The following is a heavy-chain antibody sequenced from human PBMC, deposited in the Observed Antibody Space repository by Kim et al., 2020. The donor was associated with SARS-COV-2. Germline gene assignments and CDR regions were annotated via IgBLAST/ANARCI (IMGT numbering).Heavy chain of an antibody. CDR1: GGSISSGGYY. V-gene: IGHV4-31*03. Sequence: SETLSLTCTVSGGSISSGGYYWSWIRQHPGKGLEWIGYIYYSGSTYYNPSLKSRVTISVDTSKNQFSLKLSSVTAADTAVYYCARDQVRSRITQNAFDIWGQGTMVTVSS. CDR2: IYYSGST. CDR3: ARDQVRSRITQNAFDI. J-gene: IGHJ3*02. D-gene: IGHD3-10*01.